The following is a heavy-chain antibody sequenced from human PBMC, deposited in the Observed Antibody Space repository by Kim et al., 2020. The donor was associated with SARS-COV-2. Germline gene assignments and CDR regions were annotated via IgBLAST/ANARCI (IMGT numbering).Heavy chain of an antibody. Sequence: APVKGRFTISRDDSKNTLYLQMNSLKTEDTAVYYCTTEGYSSAWYEVSFDYWGQGTLVTVSS. J-gene: IGHJ4*02. V-gene: IGHV3-15*01. D-gene: IGHD6-19*01. CDR3: TTEGYSSAWYEVSFDY.